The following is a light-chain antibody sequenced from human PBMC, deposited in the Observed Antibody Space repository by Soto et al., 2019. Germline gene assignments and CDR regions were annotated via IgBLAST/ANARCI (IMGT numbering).Light chain of an antibody. CDR3: QHYKSYPWT. Sequence: DTQMTQSPSSLSASVGDRVTITYRASQSISSWLAWYQQKPGKAPKFLMYKASNLESGVPSRFSGSGSETEFTLTISSLQPDDFAIYYCQHYKSYPWTFGQGTKVDIK. CDR2: KAS. J-gene: IGKJ1*01. CDR1: QSISSW. V-gene: IGKV1-5*03.